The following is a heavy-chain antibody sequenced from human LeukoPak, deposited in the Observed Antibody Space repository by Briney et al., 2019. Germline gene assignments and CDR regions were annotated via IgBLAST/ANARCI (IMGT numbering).Heavy chain of an antibody. CDR2: IRSSGGIT. V-gene: IGHV3-23*01. D-gene: IGHD3-16*01. CDR3: ANIPNSFGPDY. J-gene: IGHJ4*02. Sequence: PGESLRLSCAASGFTFSSYAMSWVRQAPGKGLEWVSAIRSSGGITYYADSVKGRFTISRDNSKNTLYLQMNSLRVEDTAVYYCANIPNSFGPDYWGQGSLVTVSS. CDR1: GFTFSSYA.